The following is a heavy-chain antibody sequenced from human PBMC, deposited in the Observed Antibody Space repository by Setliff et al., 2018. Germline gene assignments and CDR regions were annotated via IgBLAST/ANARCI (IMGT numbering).Heavy chain of an antibody. CDR3: ARDLYDYVWGTYRYHDAFDI. CDR1: GGSISSHY. V-gene: IGHV4-4*07. D-gene: IGHD3-16*02. J-gene: IGHJ3*02. Sequence: PSETLSLTCTVSGGSISSHYWSWIRQPAGKGLEWIGRIYSSGSTKYNPSLKSRVTISIDTSKNQFSLKLSSVTAADTAVYYCARDLYDYVWGTYRYHDAFDIWGQGTMVTVSS. CDR2: IYSSGST.